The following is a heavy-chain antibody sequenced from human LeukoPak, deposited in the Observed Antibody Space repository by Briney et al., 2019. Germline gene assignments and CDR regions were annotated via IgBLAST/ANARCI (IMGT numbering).Heavy chain of an antibody. CDR2: VYPSAGTS. J-gene: IGHJ4*02. V-gene: IGHV1-46*03. Sequence: ASVKSSCKASGYIFTSYYLHWVRQAPGHGLEWLGVVYPSAGTSDPAQRFRARITLSDDTSTSTAYMELRSLKSEDTAIYFCVREYHGGYFDFWGQGTLVTVSS. CDR3: VREYHGGYFDF. CDR1: GYIFTSYY. D-gene: IGHD3-16*01.